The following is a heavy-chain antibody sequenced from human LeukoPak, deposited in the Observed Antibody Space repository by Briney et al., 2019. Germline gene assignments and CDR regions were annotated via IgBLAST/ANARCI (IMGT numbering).Heavy chain of an antibody. D-gene: IGHD6-13*01. CDR2: IYYSGST. CDR1: GGSVSSGSYY. Sequence: SETLSLTCTVSGGSVSSGSYYWSWIRQPPGKGLEWIGYIYYSGSTNYNPSLKSRVTISVDTSKNQFSLKLSSVTAADTAVYYCARDNGRPFLYSSSWYGWFDPWGQGTLVTVSS. CDR3: ARDNGRPFLYSSSWYGWFDP. V-gene: IGHV4-61*01. J-gene: IGHJ5*02.